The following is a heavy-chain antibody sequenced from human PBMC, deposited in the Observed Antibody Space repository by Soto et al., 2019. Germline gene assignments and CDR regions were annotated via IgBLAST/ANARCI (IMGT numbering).Heavy chain of an antibody. V-gene: IGHV4-31*03. CDR2: IYYSGST. CDR3: ARDSVAGFWDY. CDR1: GGSISSGGYY. Sequence: SETLSLTCTVSGGSISSGGYYWSWIRQHPGKGLEWIGYIYYSGSTYYNPSLKSRVTISVDTSKNQFSLKLSSVTAADTAVYYCARDSVAGFWDYWGQGTLVTVSS. J-gene: IGHJ4*02. D-gene: IGHD6-19*01.